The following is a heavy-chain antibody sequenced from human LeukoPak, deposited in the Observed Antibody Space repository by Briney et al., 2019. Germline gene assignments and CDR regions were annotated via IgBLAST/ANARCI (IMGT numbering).Heavy chain of an antibody. J-gene: IGHJ4*02. V-gene: IGHV4-34*01. D-gene: IGHD5-24*01. Sequence: PSETLSLTCAVYGGSFSGYYWSWIRQPPGKGLEWIGEINHSGSTNYNPSLKSRVTISVDTSKNQFSLKLSSVTAADTAVYYCARHTRRDGYNYAFDYWGQGTLVTVSS. CDR3: ARHTRRDGYNYAFDY. CDR2: INHSGST. CDR1: GGSFSGYY.